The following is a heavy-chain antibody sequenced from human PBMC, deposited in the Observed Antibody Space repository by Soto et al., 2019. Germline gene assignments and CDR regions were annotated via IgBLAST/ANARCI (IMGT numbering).Heavy chain of an antibody. CDR2: IYHSGST. Sequence: SETLSLTCAVSGGSVSSTYWWSWVRQPPGKGLEWIGEIYHSGSTYYNPSLKSRVTISVDTSKNQFSLKLSSVTAADTAVYYCARARRDIVVVTATQPFDYWGQGTLVTVSS. CDR3: ARARRDIVVVTATQPFDY. J-gene: IGHJ4*02. CDR1: GGSVSSTYW. D-gene: IGHD2-21*02. V-gene: IGHV4-4*02.